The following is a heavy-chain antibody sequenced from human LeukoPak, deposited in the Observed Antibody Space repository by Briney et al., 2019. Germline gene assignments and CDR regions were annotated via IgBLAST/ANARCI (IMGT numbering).Heavy chain of an antibody. CDR3: ARGVELTGYSDY. D-gene: IGHD3-9*01. Sequence: GGSLRLSCAASGFTFDDYGMSWVRQAPGKGLERVSYISSSSGYIYYADSVKGRFTISRDNAKNSLYLQMNSLRAEDTAVYYCARGVELTGYSDYWGRGTLVTVSS. CDR1: GFTFDDYG. CDR2: ISSSSGYI. J-gene: IGHJ4*02. V-gene: IGHV3-21*01.